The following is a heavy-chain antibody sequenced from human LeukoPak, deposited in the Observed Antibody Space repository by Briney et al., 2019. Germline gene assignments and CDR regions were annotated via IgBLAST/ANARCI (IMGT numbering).Heavy chain of an antibody. D-gene: IGHD3-10*01. CDR3: AKDLVGIGSMVRGVSAAFDI. J-gene: IGHJ3*02. V-gene: IGHV3-23*01. CDR1: GFTFSSYA. CDR2: ISGSGGST. Sequence: GGSLRLSCAASGFTFSSYAMSWVRQAPGKGLEWVSAISGSGGSTYYADSVKGRFTISRDNSKNTLYLQMNSLRAEDTAVYYCAKDLVGIGSMVRGVSAAFDIWGQGTMVTVSS.